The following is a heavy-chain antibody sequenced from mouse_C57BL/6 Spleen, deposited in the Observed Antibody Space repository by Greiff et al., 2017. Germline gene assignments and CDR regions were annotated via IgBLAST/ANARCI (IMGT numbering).Heavy chain of an antibody. D-gene: IGHD3-3*01. CDR2: IDPETGGT. CDR1: GYTFTDYE. Sequence: QVQLQQSGAELVRPGASVTLSCKASGYTFTDYEMHWVKQTPVHGLEWIGAIDPETGGTAYNQKFKGKAILTADKSSSTAYMERRSLTSEDSAVYYGTRGRGFAYWGQGTLVTVSA. J-gene: IGHJ3*01. CDR3: TRGRGFAY. V-gene: IGHV1-15*01.